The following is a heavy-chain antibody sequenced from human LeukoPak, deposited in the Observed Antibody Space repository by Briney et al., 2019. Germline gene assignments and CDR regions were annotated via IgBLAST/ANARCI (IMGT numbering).Heavy chain of an antibody. CDR1: GGSTGNDF. D-gene: IGHD3-9*01. V-gene: IGHV4-59*08. CDR2: ISHSGAT. CDR3: ARLRKSDYDMLNGYSRGLDY. J-gene: IGHJ4*02. Sequence: SETLSLTCSVSGGSTGNDFWSWIRQVPGKGLEWIGYISHSGATNYNPSLEGRVTISQDTSKSHFSLKLTSVTAADTAVYYCARLRKSDYDMLNGYSRGLDYWGQGTQVTVSS.